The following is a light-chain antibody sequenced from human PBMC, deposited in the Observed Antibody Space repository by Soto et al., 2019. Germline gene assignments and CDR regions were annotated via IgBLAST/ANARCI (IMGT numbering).Light chain of an antibody. CDR2: EVS. Sequence: QSVLTQPASVSGSPGQSITISCTGTSSDVGSYNLVSWYQQHPGKAPKLMIYEVSKRPSGVSNRFSGSKSGNTASLTISGLQAGDEADYYCCSYAGSSTSLVFGTGTKVTVL. CDR3: CSYAGSSTSLV. CDR1: SSDVGSYNL. V-gene: IGLV2-23*02. J-gene: IGLJ1*01.